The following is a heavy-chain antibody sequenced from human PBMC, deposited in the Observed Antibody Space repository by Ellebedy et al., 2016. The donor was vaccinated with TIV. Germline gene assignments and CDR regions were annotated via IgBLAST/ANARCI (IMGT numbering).Heavy chain of an antibody. J-gene: IGHJ4*02. CDR2: ISSSGTYI. Sequence: GESLKISCAASGFTFSSYSMNWVRQAPGKGLEWVSCISSSGTYIYYADSLKGRFTISRDSAKNSLYLQMNSPRAEDTAVYYCARGSGDLPFDYWGQGTLVTVSS. D-gene: IGHD4-17*01. CDR3: ARGSGDLPFDY. V-gene: IGHV3-21*01. CDR1: GFTFSSYS.